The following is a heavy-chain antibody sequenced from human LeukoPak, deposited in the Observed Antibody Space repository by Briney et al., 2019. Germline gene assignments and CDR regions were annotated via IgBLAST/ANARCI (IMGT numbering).Heavy chain of an antibody. J-gene: IGHJ6*02. CDR3: ASPGIAAAGPFYYYVMDV. CDR2: XXXGGST. V-gene: IGHV3-53*01. Sequence: VXVXXXGGSTYYADSVKGRFTISRDNSKNTLYLQMNSLRAEDTAVYYCASPGIAAAGPFYYYVMDVWGQGTTVTVSS. D-gene: IGHD6-13*01.